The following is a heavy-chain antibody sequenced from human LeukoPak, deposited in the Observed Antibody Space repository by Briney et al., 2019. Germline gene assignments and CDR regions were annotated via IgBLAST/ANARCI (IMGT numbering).Heavy chain of an antibody. CDR2: IYTSGST. Sequence: RPSETLSLTCTVSGGSISSYYWSWIRQPAGKGLEWIGRIYTSGSTNYNPSLKSRVTMSVDTSKNQFSLKLSSVTAADTAVYYCARDGGGSGSPYYYYMDVWGKGTTVTVSS. CDR1: GGSISSYY. CDR3: ARDGGGSGSPYYYYMDV. J-gene: IGHJ6*03. D-gene: IGHD2-15*01. V-gene: IGHV4-4*07.